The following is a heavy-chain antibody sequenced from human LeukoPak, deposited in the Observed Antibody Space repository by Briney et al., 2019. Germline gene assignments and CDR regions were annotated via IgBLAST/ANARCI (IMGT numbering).Heavy chain of an antibody. CDR3: ARQTMTTADAFDI. CDR2: IYYSGST. Sequence: SETLSLTCTVSGGSISSHFWSWIRQPPGKGLEWIAYIYYSGSTDYNPSLKSPVTISVDTSKNQFSLKLSSVTAADTAVYYCARQTMTTADAFDIWGQGTMVTVSS. D-gene: IGHD4-17*01. CDR1: GGSISSHF. V-gene: IGHV4-59*08. J-gene: IGHJ3*02.